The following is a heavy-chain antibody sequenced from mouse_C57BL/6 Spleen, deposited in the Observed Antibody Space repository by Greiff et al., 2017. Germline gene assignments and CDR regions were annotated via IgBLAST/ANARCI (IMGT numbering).Heavy chain of an antibody. CDR1: GYTFTDYN. Sequence: EVKLQQSGPELVKPGASVKMSCKASGYTFTDYNMHWVKQSHGKSLEWIGYINPNNGGTSYNQKFKGKATLTVNKSSSTAYMELRSLTSEDSAVYYCAYYYGSSHWYFDVWGTGTTVTVSS. J-gene: IGHJ1*03. V-gene: IGHV1-22*01. D-gene: IGHD1-1*01. CDR3: AYYYGSSHWYFDV. CDR2: INPNNGGT.